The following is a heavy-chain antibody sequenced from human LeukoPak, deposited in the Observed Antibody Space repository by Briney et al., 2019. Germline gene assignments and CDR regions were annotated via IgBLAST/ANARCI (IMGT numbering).Heavy chain of an antibody. CDR3: VKDFRPIVVVTADHY. CDR2: ISSNGGST. J-gene: IGHJ4*02. D-gene: IGHD2-21*02. Sequence: GGSLRLSCSASGFTFSSYAMHWVRQAPGKGLEYASAISSNGGSTYYADSVKGRFTISRDNSKNTLYLQMSSLRAEDTAVYYCVKDFRPIVVVTADHYWGQGTLVTVSS. CDR1: GFTFSSYA. V-gene: IGHV3-64D*06.